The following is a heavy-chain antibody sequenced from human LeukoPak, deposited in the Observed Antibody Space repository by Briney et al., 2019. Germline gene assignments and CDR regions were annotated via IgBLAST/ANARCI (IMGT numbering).Heavy chain of an antibody. J-gene: IGHJ3*02. CDR3: ARAVSSSGLGAFDI. Sequence: GGSLRLSCAASGFTFDDYGMSWVRQAPGKGLEWVSGINWNGGRTGYADSGKGRFTISRDNAKNSLYLQMNSLRAEDTALYHCARAVSSSGLGAFDIWGQGTMVTVSS. D-gene: IGHD6-6*01. V-gene: IGHV3-20*01. CDR1: GFTFDDYG. CDR2: INWNGGRT.